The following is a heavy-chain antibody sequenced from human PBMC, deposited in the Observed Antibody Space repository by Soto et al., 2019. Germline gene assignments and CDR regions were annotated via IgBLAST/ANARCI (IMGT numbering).Heavy chain of an antibody. CDR3: AHSLPRIAAAGTRYYYGMDV. D-gene: IGHD6-13*01. J-gene: IGHJ6*02. Sequence: SGPTLVNPTQTLTLTYTFSGFSLSTSGVGVGWIRQPPGKALEWLALIYWNDDKCYSPSLKSRLTITKDTSKNQVVLTMTNMDPVDTATYYCAHSLPRIAAAGTRYYYGMDVWGQGTTVTVSS. V-gene: IGHV2-5*01. CDR1: GFSLSTSGVG. CDR2: IYWNDDK.